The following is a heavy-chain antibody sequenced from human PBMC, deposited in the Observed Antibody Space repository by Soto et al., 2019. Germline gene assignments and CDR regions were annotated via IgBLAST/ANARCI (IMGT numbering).Heavy chain of an antibody. J-gene: IGHJ6*02. CDR3: ARRVELRFLEWLLTETYGMDV. Sequence: SETLSLTCTVSGGSISSSSYYWGWIRQPPGKGLEWIGSIYYSGSTYYNPSLESRVTISVDTSKNQFSLKLSSVTAADTAVYYCARRVELRFLEWLLTETYGMDVWGQGTTVTVSS. CDR2: IYYSGST. D-gene: IGHD3-3*01. V-gene: IGHV4-39*01. CDR1: GGSISSSSYY.